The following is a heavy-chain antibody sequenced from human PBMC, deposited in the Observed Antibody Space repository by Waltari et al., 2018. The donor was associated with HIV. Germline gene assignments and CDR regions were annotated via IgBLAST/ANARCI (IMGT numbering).Heavy chain of an antibody. Sequence: QVQLVESGGGVVQPGRSLTLSCAASGSTFSTFGMPLVRQAPGKGLEWVAVIGYDGSNKYYADSVKGRFTISRDNSKNTLYVQMNGLRAEDTAVYYCARGDYYDSSAYYNGMDVWGQGTTVTVSS. J-gene: IGHJ6*02. CDR2: IGYDGSNK. V-gene: IGHV3-33*01. CDR3: ARGDYYDSSAYYNGMDV. D-gene: IGHD3-22*01. CDR1: GSTFSTFG.